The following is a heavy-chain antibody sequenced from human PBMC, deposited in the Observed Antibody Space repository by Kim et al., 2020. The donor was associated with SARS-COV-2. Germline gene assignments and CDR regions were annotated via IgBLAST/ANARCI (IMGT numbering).Heavy chain of an antibody. J-gene: IGHJ4*02. D-gene: IGHD4-17*01. CDR3: ARGPATVPRSYFDY. V-gene: IGHV3-48*02. Sequence: ADSVKGRFTISRDNAKGSLYLQMNSLRDEDTAVYYCARGPATVPRSYFDYWGQGTLVTVSS.